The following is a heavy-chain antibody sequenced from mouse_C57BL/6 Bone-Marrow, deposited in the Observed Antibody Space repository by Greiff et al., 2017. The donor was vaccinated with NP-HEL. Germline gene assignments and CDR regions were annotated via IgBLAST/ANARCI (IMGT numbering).Heavy chain of an antibody. CDR3: ARSGYGNFGYYYAMDY. CDR2: IDPSDSYT. Sequence: QVQLQQPGAELVMPGASVKLSCKASGYTFTSYWMHWVKQRPGQGLEWIGEIDPSDSYTNYNQKFKGKSTLTVDKSSSTAYMQLSSLTSEDSAVYYCARSGYGNFGYYYAMDYWGQGTSVTVSS. V-gene: IGHV1-69*01. CDR1: GYTFTSYW. D-gene: IGHD2-10*02. J-gene: IGHJ4*01.